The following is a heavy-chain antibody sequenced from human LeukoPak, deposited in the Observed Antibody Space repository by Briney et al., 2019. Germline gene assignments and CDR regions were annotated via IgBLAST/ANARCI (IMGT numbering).Heavy chain of an antibody. V-gene: IGHV1-69-2*01. CDR2: VDPEDGET. D-gene: IGHD3-22*01. J-gene: IGHJ4*02. CDR3: ATDLRIVVVTRTDY. CDR1: GYTFTDYY. Sequence: GASVKVSCKASGYTFTDYYMHWVQQAPGKGLEWMGRVDPEDGETIYAEKFQGRVTITADTSTDTAYMELSSLRSEDTAVYYCATDLRIVVVTRTDYWGQGTLVTVSS.